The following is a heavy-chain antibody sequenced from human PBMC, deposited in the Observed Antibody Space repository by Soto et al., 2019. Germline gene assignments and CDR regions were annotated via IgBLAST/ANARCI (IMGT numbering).Heavy chain of an antibody. CDR1: GGSISSGGSY. CDR3: ARLLLISYGYSCFAP. V-gene: IGHV4-31*03. CDR2: IYYSGST. Sequence: SETLSLTCTVSGGSISSGGSYWSWIRQHPGKGLEWIGYIYYSGSTYYNPSLKSRLTISVDTSKNLFSLRLSSVTAADPAVYYCARLLLISYGYSCFAPGGQETLATVPS. J-gene: IGHJ5*02. D-gene: IGHD5-18*01.